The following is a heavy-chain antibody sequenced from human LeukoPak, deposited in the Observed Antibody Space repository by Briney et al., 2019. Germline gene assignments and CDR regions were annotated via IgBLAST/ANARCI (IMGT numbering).Heavy chain of an antibody. J-gene: IGHJ4*02. V-gene: IGHV4-39*07. D-gene: IGHD1-26*01. CDR1: GGSISSSSYY. CDR3: ARSGSYYGDFDY. Sequence: SETLSLTCTVSGGSISSSSYYWGWVRQPPGKGLEWIGSIFYSGSTYYNPSLKSRVTISVDTSKNQFSLRLSSVTAADTAVYYCARSGSYYGDFDYWGQGTLVTVSS. CDR2: IFYSGST.